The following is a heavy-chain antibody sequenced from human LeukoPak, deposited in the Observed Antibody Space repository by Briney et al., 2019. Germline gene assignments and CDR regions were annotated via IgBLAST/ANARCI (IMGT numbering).Heavy chain of an antibody. J-gene: IGHJ4*02. Sequence: SVNVSCKASGGTFSSYTISWVRHPPGQGIEWMGRIIPILGIANYGHKFQGRVTITADKCTSTAYIGLTSLRSAHTGVYVCARGDYGSGSYMQDYWGQGTLVTVSS. V-gene: IGHV1-69*02. CDR3: ARGDYGSGSYMQDY. CDR2: IIPILGIA. CDR1: GGTFSSYT. D-gene: IGHD3-10*01.